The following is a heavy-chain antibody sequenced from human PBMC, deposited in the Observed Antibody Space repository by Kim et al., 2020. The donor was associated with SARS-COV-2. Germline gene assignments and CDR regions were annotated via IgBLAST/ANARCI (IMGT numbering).Heavy chain of an antibody. D-gene: IGHD3-3*01. Sequence: SETLSLTCTVSGGSISSYYWSWIRQPPGKGLEWIGYIYYSGSTNYNPSLRSRVTISVDTSKNQFSLKLSPVTAADTAVYYCARAPEWLSYEDDYGMYVWGQGTTVTVS. CDR2: IYYSGST. CDR3: ARAPEWLSYEDDYGMYV. J-gene: IGHJ6*02. V-gene: IGHV4-59*13. CDR1: GGSISSYY.